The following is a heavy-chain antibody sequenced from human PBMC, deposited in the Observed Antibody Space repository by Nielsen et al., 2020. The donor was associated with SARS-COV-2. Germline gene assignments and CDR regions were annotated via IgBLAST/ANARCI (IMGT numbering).Heavy chain of an antibody. J-gene: IGHJ4*02. V-gene: IGHV1-18*01. CDR3: ARNGIFYYDTRRETFFDY. CDR1: GYTFSSHD. D-gene: IGHD3-22*01. CDR2: ISAYSDHT. Sequence: ASVKVSCKASGYTFSSHDNTWVRQAPGQGLEWMGLISAYSDHTIYAQKFQGRVTMTTDTYTNTAYMELRSLRSDDTAMYYCARNGIFYYDTRRETFFDYWGQGTLVTVPS.